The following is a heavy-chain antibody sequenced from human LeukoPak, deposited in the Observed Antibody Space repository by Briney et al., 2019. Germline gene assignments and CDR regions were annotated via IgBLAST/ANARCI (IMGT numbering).Heavy chain of an antibody. CDR2: ISASGGST. CDR1: GFTFSSYA. Sequence: VGSLRLSCAASGFTFSSYAMSWVRQAPGKGLEWVSAISASGGSTYYADSVKGRFTISRDNSKNTLYLQMNSLRAEDTAVYYCAKENGYYGSSGYYLDYFDYWGQGTLVTVSS. V-gene: IGHV3-23*01. J-gene: IGHJ4*02. CDR3: AKENGYYGSSGYYLDYFDY. D-gene: IGHD3-22*01.